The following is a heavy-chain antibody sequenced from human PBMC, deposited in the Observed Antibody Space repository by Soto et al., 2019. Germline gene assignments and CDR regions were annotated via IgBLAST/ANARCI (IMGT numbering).Heavy chain of an antibody. CDR1: GYTFTRYA. J-gene: IGHJ4*02. V-gene: IGHV1-3*01. CDR2: INAGSGSS. Sequence: ASVKVSCKASGYTFTRYAIHWVRQAPGQGLEWMGWINAGSGSSRYSQNFQGRVTITRDTSASTAYMELNSLVLEDTGVYFCARERAVSANFFDYWGQGTLVTVSS. CDR3: ARERAVSANFFDY. D-gene: IGHD2-21*02.